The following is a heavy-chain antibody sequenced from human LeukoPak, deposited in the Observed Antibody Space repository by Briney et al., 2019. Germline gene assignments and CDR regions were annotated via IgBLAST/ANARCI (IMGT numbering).Heavy chain of an antibody. J-gene: IGHJ4*02. Sequence: SVKDSCKASGGTFSSYAISWVRQAPGQGLEWMGGIIPIFGTANYAQKFQGRVTITTDESTSTAYMELSSLRSEDTAVYYCARGGDIVVVPDPGSWYFDYWGQGTLVTVSS. CDR2: IIPIFGTA. D-gene: IGHD2-2*01. V-gene: IGHV1-69*05. CDR1: GGTFSSYA. CDR3: ARGGDIVVVPDPGSWYFDY.